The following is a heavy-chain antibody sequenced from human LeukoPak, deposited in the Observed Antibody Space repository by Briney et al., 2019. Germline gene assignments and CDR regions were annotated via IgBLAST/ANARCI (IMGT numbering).Heavy chain of an antibody. V-gene: IGHV3-7*04. Sequence: GGSLRLSCAASGFTFSSYWMSWVRQAPGKGLEWVANIKQDGREKYYVDSVKGRFTISRDNAKNSLYLQMNSLRAEDTAVYYCARDRYYYDSSGYYKLFDYWGQGTLVTVSS. CDR2: IKQDGREK. D-gene: IGHD3-22*01. CDR3: ARDRYYYDSSGYYKLFDY. J-gene: IGHJ4*02. CDR1: GFTFSSYW.